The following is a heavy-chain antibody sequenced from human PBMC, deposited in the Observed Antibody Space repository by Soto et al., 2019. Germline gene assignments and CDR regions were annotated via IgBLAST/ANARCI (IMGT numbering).Heavy chain of an antibody. CDR1: GYSFTNFW. V-gene: IGHV5-51*01. J-gene: IGHJ6*02. CDR3: AKHISRDFDFWSGLYYYYAMDV. D-gene: IGHD3-3*01. CDR2: IYPGDSDT. Sequence: PGESLKISCKGSGYSFTNFWVGWVRQVPGKGLDWLGIIYPGDSDTRYNPSFRGQVTISTDNSINTAYLQWNSLKASDTAIYYRAKHISRDFDFWSGLYYYYAMDVWGQGTTVTVSS.